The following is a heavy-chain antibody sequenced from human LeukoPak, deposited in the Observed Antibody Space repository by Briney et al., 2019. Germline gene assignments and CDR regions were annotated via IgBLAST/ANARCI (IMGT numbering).Heavy chain of an antibody. CDR1: GGSISNSNCY. Sequence: PSETLSLTCTVSGGSISNSNCYWGWIRQPPGKGLEWIGSIYFSGGTYYNPSLKSRVTISVDTSKNQFSLKLSSVTAADTAVYYCARLGRRVDPWGQGTLVTVSS. V-gene: IGHV4-39*07. CDR2: IYFSGGT. J-gene: IGHJ5*02. D-gene: IGHD2-15*01. CDR3: ARLGRRVDP.